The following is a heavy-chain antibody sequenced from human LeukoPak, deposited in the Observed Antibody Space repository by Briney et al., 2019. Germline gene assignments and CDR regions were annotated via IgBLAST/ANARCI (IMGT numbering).Heavy chain of an antibody. CDR3: ARWGGAYDY. CDR2: KKQDGSGT. D-gene: IGHD3-16*01. V-gene: IGHV3-7*05. CDR1: GFTFSTYW. Sequence: GGSLRLSCAVSGFTFSTYWMSWVRQAPGQGLEWVANKKQDGSGTYYVDSVEGRFTVSRDNGKNSLYLEMNSLTTEDTAVYYCARWGGAYDYWGQGTLVTVSS. J-gene: IGHJ4*02.